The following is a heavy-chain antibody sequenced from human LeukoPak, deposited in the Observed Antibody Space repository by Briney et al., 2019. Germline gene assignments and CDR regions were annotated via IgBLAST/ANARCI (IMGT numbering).Heavy chain of an antibody. V-gene: IGHV1-69*13. CDR3: ASFPPKYGSGSYSFDY. Sequence: GASGKVSCKASGGTFSSYAISWVRQAPGQGLEWMGGIIPIFGTANYAQKFQGRVTITADESTSTAYMELSSLRSEDTAVYYCASFPPKYGSGSYSFDYWGQGTLVTVSS. J-gene: IGHJ4*02. CDR1: GGTFSSYA. CDR2: IIPIFGTA. D-gene: IGHD3-10*01.